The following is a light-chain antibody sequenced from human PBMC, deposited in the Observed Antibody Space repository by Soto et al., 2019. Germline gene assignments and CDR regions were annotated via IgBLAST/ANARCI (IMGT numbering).Light chain of an antibody. CDR2: DDN. CDR3: GSWDSSLSAYV. V-gene: IGLV1-51*01. CDR1: SSNIGGNS. Sequence: QSALTQPPSVSAAPGQKVTISCSGSSSNIGGNSVSWYQQLPGTAPKLLIYDDNKRPSRIPDRFSGSKSGTSATLGITGFQTGDEADYYCGSWDSSLSAYVFGTGTRSPS. J-gene: IGLJ1*01.